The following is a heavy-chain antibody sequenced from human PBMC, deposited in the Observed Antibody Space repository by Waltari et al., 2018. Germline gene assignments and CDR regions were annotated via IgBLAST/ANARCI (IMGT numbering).Heavy chain of an antibody. Sequence: QVQLQQWGAGLLKPSETLSLTCAVYGGSFSGYYWGWIRQPPGKGLEWIGEINHSGSTNYNPSLKSRVTISVDTSKNQFSLKLSSVTAADTAVYYCARVVRDFLLYRAANVAFDIWGQGTMVTVSS. J-gene: IGHJ3*02. D-gene: IGHD3-10*01. CDR3: ARVVRDFLLYRAANVAFDI. CDR1: GGSFSGYY. CDR2: INHSGST. V-gene: IGHV4-34*01.